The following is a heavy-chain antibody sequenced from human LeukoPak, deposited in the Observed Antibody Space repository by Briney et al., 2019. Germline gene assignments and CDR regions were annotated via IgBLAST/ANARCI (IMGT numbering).Heavy chain of an antibody. CDR1: GFTFSNAW. V-gene: IGHV3-7*01. D-gene: IGHD6-13*01. CDR3: ARDRAYSSFDY. CDR2: INQNGGAK. J-gene: IGHJ4*02. Sequence: GGSLRLSCIATGFTFSNAWMAWVRRAPGQGLEWVANINQNGGAKNYVDSLKGRFTISRDNAKSSLYLQMNSLRAEDSAVYYCARDRAYSSFDYWGQGTLVTVSS.